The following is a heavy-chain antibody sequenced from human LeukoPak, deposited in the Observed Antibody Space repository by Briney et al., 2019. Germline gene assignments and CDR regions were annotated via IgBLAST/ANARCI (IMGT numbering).Heavy chain of an antibody. D-gene: IGHD2-15*01. CDR1: GGTFSSYA. CDR2: IIPILGIA. J-gene: IGHJ3*02. V-gene: IGHV1-69*04. Sequence: ASVKVSCKASGGTFSSYAISWVRQAPGQGLEWMGRIIPILGIANYAQKFQGRVTITADKSTSTAYMELSSLRSEDTAVYYCARDHCSGGSCYLAPHAFDIWGQGTMVTVSS. CDR3: ARDHCSGGSCYLAPHAFDI.